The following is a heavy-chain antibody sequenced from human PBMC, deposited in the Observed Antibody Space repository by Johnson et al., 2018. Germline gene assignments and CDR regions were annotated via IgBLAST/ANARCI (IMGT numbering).Heavy chain of an antibody. CDR2: IWSDGSNK. Sequence: QVQLVESGGGVVQPGRSLRLSCAASGFTFSSYGMHWVHQAPGKGLEWVAVIWSDGSNKYYADSVKGRFTISRDNSKNTRSLQMNSLRAEDTAVYHRARDQALYVSMGFDIWGQGTMVTVSS. CDR3: ARDQALYVSMGFDI. J-gene: IGHJ3*02. D-gene: IGHD3-16*02. V-gene: IGHV3-33*01. CDR1: GFTFSSYG.